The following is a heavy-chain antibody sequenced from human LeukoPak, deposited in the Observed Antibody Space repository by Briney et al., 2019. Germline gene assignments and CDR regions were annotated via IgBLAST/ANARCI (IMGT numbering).Heavy chain of an antibody. J-gene: IGHJ5*02. CDR2: IYYSGST. CDR1: GGSISSSSYY. Sequence: SETLSLTCTVSGGSISSSSYYWGWIRQPPGKGLEWIGSIYYSGSTYYNPSLKSRVTISVDTSKNQSSLKLSSVTAADTAVYYCARDSVLRFGFDPWGQGTLVTVSS. D-gene: IGHD3-3*01. CDR3: ARDSVLRFGFDP. V-gene: IGHV4-39*07.